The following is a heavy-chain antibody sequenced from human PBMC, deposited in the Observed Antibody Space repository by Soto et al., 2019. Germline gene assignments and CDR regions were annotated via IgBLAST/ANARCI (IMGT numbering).Heavy chain of an antibody. J-gene: IGHJ1*01. Sequence: PGGSLRLSCAASGFTFSSYAMSWVRQAPGKGLEWVSAISGSGGSTYYADSVKGRFTISRDNSKNTLYLQMNSLRAEDTAVYYWAKIKNSGAYQDRGTPAPFTPLGGKGTLDPV. V-gene: IGHV3-23*01. CDR1: GFTFSSYA. D-gene: IGHD4-17*01. CDR3: AKIKNSGAYQDRGTPAPFTPL. CDR2: ISGSGGST.